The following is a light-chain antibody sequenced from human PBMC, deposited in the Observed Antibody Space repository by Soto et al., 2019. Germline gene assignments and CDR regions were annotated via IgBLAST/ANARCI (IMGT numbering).Light chain of an antibody. CDR1: QSVSSSY. CDR2: GAS. J-gene: IGKJ2*01. V-gene: IGKV3-20*01. CDR3: QQYGRSYT. Sequence: EIVLTQSPGTLSLSSGERATLSCRASQSVSSSYLAWYQQKPGQAPRLLIYGASSRATGIPDRFSGSGSGTDFTLTISRLELEDFAVYYCQQYGRSYTFGQGTKLEIK.